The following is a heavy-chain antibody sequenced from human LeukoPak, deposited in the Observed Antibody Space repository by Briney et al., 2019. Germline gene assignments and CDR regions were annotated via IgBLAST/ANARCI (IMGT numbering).Heavy chain of an antibody. J-gene: IGHJ5*02. V-gene: IGHV3-21*01. D-gene: IGHD5-24*01. Sequence: GGSLRLSCAASGIAFSTYAMTWVRQAPGKGLEWVSGISGSSTNIQYADSVKGRFTISRDNAKNSLYLQMNSLRAEDTAVYYCGRCISTSLIVNDRWGQGTLVTVSS. CDR2: ISGSSTNI. CDR3: GRCISTSLIVNDR. CDR1: GIAFSTYA.